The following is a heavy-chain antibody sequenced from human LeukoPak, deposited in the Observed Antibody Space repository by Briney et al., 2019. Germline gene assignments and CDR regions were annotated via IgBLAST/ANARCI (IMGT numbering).Heavy chain of an antibody. V-gene: IGHV3-64*01. CDR3: ARGYFDFRSGYLYYFDL. CDR2: FTSSGDRT. J-gene: IGHJ4*02. D-gene: IGHD3-3*01. Sequence: GGPLRLFCAASGFTFSMFDMHWARQATGKRREHVSSFTSSGDRTFHASSVKGRFSVSRDNSKNTLFLQMGSLRPEDMAVYYCARGYFDFRSGYLYYFDLWGQGTLVTVS. CDR1: GFTFSMFD.